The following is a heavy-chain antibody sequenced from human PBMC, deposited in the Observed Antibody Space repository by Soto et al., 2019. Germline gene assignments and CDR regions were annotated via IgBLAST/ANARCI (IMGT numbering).Heavy chain of an antibody. CDR2: IHHSGST. V-gene: IGHV4-34*01. CDR1: DGSFSGYY. Sequence: QVQLQQWGAGLLKPSETLSLTCAVYDGSFSGYYWSWIRQPPGKGLEWIGEIHHSGSTNYHPSLKSRVTISVDTSKNQFSLKLSSVTAADTAVYYCARGREEAPRIWGSYRYTNNYYYSMDVWGKGTTVTVSS. D-gene: IGHD3-16*02. CDR3: ARGREEAPRIWGSYRYTNNYYYSMDV. J-gene: IGHJ6*03.